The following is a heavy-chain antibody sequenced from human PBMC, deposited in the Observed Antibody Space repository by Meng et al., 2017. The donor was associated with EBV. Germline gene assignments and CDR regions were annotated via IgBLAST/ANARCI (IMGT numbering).Heavy chain of an antibody. CDR1: GGSISSSNW. CDR3: ARRSLDYYDSSGFDY. CDR2: IYHSGST. D-gene: IGHD3-22*01. J-gene: IGHJ4*02. Sequence: GELEESGPGLGNPAGTVSLTCAVSGGSISSSNWWSWVRQPPGKGLGWIGEIYHSGSTNYNPSLKSRVTISVDKSKNQFSLKLSSVTAADTAVYYCARRSLDYYDSSGFDYWGQGTLVTVSS. V-gene: IGHV4-4*02.